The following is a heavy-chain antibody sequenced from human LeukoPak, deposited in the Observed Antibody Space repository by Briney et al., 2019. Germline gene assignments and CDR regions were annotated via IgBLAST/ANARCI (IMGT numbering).Heavy chain of an antibody. CDR1: GYTFTSYG. CDR2: ISAYNGNT. Sequence: ASVKVSCKASGYTFTSYGISWVRQAPGQGLEWMGWISAYNGNTNYAQKLQGRVTMTTDTSTSTAYMELRSLRSDDTAVYYCARVSDILTGDNWFDPWGQGTLVTVSS. CDR3: ARVSDILTGDNWFDP. J-gene: IGHJ5*02. D-gene: IGHD3-9*01. V-gene: IGHV1-18*01.